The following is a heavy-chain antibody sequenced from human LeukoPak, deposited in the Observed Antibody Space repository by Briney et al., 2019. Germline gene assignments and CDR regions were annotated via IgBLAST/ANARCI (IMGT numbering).Heavy chain of an antibody. V-gene: IGHV3-30-3*01. Sequence: PGGSLRLSCAASGFTFSSYAMHWVRQAPGKGLEWVAVISYDGSNKYYADSVKGRFTISRDNSKNTLYLQMNSLRAEDTAVYYCAREPQWELLGRGAFDIWGQGTMVTVSS. CDR1: GFTFSSYA. CDR3: AREPQWELLGRGAFDI. CDR2: ISYDGSNK. D-gene: IGHD1-26*01. J-gene: IGHJ3*02.